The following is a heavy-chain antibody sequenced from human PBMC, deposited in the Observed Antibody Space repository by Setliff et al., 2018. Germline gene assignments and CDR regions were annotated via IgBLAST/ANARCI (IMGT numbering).Heavy chain of an antibody. J-gene: IGHJ6*02. V-gene: IGHV1-18*01. Sequence: ASVKVSCKASGYTFTSYGISWVRQAPGQGLEWMGWISAYNGNTNYAQKLQGRVTMTTDTSTSTAYMELRSLRADDTAVYYCSRFGLYYEAVYGGGDYYYAMDVWGQGTTVTVSS. CDR1: GYTFTSYG. CDR2: ISAYNGNT. CDR3: SRFGLYYEAVYGGGDYYYAMDV. D-gene: IGHD3-16*01.